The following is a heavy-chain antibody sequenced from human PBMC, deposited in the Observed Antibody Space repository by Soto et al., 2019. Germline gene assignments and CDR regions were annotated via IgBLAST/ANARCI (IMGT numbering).Heavy chain of an antibody. CDR3: ARAGYSYGDPYYYYYYGMDV. CDR2: INPNSGGT. V-gene: IGHV1-2*02. CDR1: GYTFTGYY. Sequence: GASVKVSCKASGYTFTGYYMHWVRQAPGQGLEWMGWINPNSGGTNYAQKFQGRVTMTRDTSISTAYMELSRLRSDDTAVYYCARAGYSYGDPYYYYYYGMDVWGQGTTVTVSS. D-gene: IGHD5-18*01. J-gene: IGHJ6*02.